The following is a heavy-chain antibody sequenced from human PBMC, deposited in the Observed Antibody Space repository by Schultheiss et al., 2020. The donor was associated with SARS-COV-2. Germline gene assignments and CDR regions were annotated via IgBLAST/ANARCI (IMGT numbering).Heavy chain of an antibody. CDR3: ARDRRDPFGVATGDAFDI. CDR1: GGSVSSGSYY. Sequence: SQTLSLTCTVSGGSVSSGSYYWSWIRQPPGKGLEWIGYIYYSGSTNYNPSLKSRVTISVDTSKNQFSLKLSSVTAADTAVYYCARDRRDPFGVATGDAFDIWGQGTMVTVSS. V-gene: IGHV4-61*01. J-gene: IGHJ3*02. CDR2: IYYSGST. D-gene: IGHD3-3*01.